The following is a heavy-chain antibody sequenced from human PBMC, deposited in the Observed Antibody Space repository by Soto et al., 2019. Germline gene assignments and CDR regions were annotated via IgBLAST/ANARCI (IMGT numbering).Heavy chain of an antibody. Sequence: VGSLRLSCAASGFTFSSYEMNWVRQAPGKGLEWISYISSSGSTIYYADSVKGRFTISRDNAKNSLYLQMNSLRAEDTAVYYCARESPRIFGWGQGTLVTVS. CDR1: GFTFSSYE. D-gene: IGHD3-10*01. CDR2: ISSSGSTI. V-gene: IGHV3-48*03. J-gene: IGHJ4*02. CDR3: ARESPRIFG.